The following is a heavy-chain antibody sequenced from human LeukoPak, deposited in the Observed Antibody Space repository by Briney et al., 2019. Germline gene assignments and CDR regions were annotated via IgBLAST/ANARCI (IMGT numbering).Heavy chain of an antibody. V-gene: IGHV1-18*01. CDR1: GYTFTSYG. CDR2: ISAYNGNT. D-gene: IGHD1-26*01. Sequence: ASVKVSCKASGYTFTSYGISWVRQPPGQGLEWMGWISAYNGNTNYAQKLQGRVTKTTDTSTSTAYMELRSLRSDDTAVYYCARVADPYSGSYFDYWGQGTLVTVSS. J-gene: IGHJ4*02. CDR3: ARVADPYSGSYFDY.